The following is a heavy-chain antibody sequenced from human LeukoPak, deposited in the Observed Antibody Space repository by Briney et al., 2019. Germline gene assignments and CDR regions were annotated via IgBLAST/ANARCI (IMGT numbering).Heavy chain of an antibody. CDR1: GYTFTDYY. D-gene: IGHD3-10*01. CDR2: INPDGGVT. V-gene: IGHV1-2*02. J-gene: IGHJ3*02. Sequence: GASVKVSCKASGYTFTDYYIHWVRQAPGQGLEWMGWINPDGGVTKYAQSFQGRVTMTRDTSISTVYMDLSSLISDDTAVYSCARGGTVVRGADDAFDIWGHGTMVTVSS. CDR3: ARGGTVVRGADDAFDI.